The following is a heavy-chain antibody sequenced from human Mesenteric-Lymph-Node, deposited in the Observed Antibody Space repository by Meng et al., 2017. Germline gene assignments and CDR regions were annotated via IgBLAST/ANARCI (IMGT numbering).Heavy chain of an antibody. CDR2: INTNTGNP. CDR3: ARREAGLGELLKY. D-gene: IGHD3-10*01. Sequence: QVQLVQAGAEGKKPGASGKDACKAAGYTCTSYARNWVRQAPGQGLEWMGWINTNTGNPTYAQGFTGRFVFSLDTSVSTAYLQISSLKTEDTAVYYCARREAGLGELLKYWGQGTLVTVSS. V-gene: IGHV7-4-1*02. J-gene: IGHJ4*02. CDR1: GYTCTSYA.